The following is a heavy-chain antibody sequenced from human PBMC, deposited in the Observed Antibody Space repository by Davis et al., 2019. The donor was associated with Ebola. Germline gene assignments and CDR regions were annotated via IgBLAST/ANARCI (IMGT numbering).Heavy chain of an antibody. Sequence: GGSLRLSCAASGFTFDHYAMHWVRQAPGKGLECVSLITGDGGRTYYADSVKGRFTISRDNSKNSLYLQMNSLTTEDTALYYCGKADCGGDCRVVDYWGQGTLVTVSS. CDR2: ITGDGGRT. D-gene: IGHD2-21*02. CDR3: GKADCGGDCRVVDY. J-gene: IGHJ4*02. CDR1: GFTFDHYA. V-gene: IGHV3-43*02.